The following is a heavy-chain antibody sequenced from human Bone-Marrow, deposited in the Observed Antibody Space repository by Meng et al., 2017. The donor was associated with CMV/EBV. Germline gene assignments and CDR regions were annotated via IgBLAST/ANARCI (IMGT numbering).Heavy chain of an antibody. CDR3: ARVPRYSSSWYWFDP. V-gene: IGHV1-18*01. Sequence: ASVKVSCKASGYTFTSHGFSWVRQAPGQGLEWMGWINSNNGDTKYSQKVQGRVTMTTDTSTSTASMELRNLRPDDTAVYYCARVPRYSSSWYWFDPWGQGTLVTVSS. J-gene: IGHJ5*02. CDR2: INSNNGDT. CDR1: GYTFTSHG. D-gene: IGHD6-13*01.